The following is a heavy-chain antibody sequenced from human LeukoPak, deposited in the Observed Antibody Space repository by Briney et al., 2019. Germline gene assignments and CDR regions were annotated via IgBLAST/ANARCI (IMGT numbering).Heavy chain of an antibody. D-gene: IGHD3-22*01. J-gene: IGHJ4*02. CDR2: IIPIFGTA. Sequence: SVKVSCKASGGTFSSYAVSWVRQAPGQGLEWMGGIIPIFGTANYAQKFQGRVTITADESTSTAYMELSSLRSEDTAVYYCARVYYDSSGYYGLSNWGQGTLVTVSS. CDR3: ARVYYDSSGYYGLSN. V-gene: IGHV1-69*13. CDR1: GGTFSSYA.